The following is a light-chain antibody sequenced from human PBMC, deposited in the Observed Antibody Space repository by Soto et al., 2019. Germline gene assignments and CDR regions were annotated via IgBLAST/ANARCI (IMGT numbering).Light chain of an antibody. CDR3: QQYNTFLPT. J-gene: IGKJ1*01. CDR2: KAS. V-gene: IGKV1-5*03. CDR1: QSISNW. Sequence: DTQMTQSPSTLSASVGDRVTITCRASQSISNWLAWYQQRPGRATKLLIYKASNLQSGVASRFSGSGSRTEFTLTINSLQPDDFAIYYCQQYNTFLPTFGQGTKMEFK.